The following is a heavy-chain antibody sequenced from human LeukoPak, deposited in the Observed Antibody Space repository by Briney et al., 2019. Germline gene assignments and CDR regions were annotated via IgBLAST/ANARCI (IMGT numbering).Heavy chain of an antibody. CDR1: GFTFSNYW. J-gene: IGHJ4*02. CDR3: ARASTRVATVSVAVAGTVDF. D-gene: IGHD6-19*01. V-gene: IGHV3-23*01. CDR2: ISGSGGST. Sequence: PGGSLRLSCAASGFTFSNYWMSWVRQAPGKGLEWVSAISGSGGSTYYADSVKGRFTISRDNSKNTLYLQMNSLRAEDTAVYYCARASTRVATVSVAVAGTVDFWGQGTLVTVS.